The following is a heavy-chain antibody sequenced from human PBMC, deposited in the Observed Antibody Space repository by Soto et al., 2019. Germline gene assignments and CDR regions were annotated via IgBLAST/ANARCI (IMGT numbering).Heavy chain of an antibody. D-gene: IGHD2-15*01. CDR1: GFTISTYV. V-gene: IGHV3-23*01. J-gene: IGHJ4*02. Sequence: EVQLLESGGGLVQPGVSLRLSCAASGFTISTYVMSWVRQAPGKGLEWVSAISGSSDNTYYADSARGRFTISRDPSKSTLYLQMNSLRAEDTAVYYCAKDGKGSYCSGGTCYSFDYWGQGTLVTVSS. CDR3: AKDGKGSYCSGGTCYSFDY. CDR2: ISGSSDNT.